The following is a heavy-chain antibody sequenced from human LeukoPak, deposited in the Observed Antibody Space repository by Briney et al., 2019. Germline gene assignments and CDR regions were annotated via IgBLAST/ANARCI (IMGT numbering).Heavy chain of an antibody. V-gene: IGHV3-33*01. CDR2: IWYDGSNK. Sequence: PGGSLRLSCAASGFTFSSYGMHWVRQAPGKGLEWVAVIWYDGSNKYYADSVKGRFTISRDKSKNTPSLQMNSLRAEDTAVYYCAQQVGYCSSGSCYFTYWGQGTLVTVSS. D-gene: IGHD2-15*01. J-gene: IGHJ1*01. CDR1: GFTFSSYG. CDR3: AQQVGYCSSGSCYFTY.